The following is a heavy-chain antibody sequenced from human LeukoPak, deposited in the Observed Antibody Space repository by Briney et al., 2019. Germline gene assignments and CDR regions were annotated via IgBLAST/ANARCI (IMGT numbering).Heavy chain of an antibody. V-gene: IGHV4-59*01. D-gene: IGHD2-15*01. Sequence: SETLSLTCTVSGGSISSDYWNWIRQPPGKGLEWLGYISRSGSTNYNPSLKSRLTISVDTSKNQFSLKLSSVTAADTAVYYCATDMGLTRGGGRGFDSWGQGTLVTVSS. CDR3: ATDMGLTRGGGRGFDS. CDR1: GGSISSDY. J-gene: IGHJ4*02. CDR2: ISRSGST.